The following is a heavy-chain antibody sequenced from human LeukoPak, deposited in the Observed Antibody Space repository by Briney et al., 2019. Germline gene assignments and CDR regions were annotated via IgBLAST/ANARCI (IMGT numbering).Heavy chain of an antibody. Sequence: GGSLRLSCAASGFSFRSYGMHWVRQAPGKGLEWVAVISYEGSNEYYADSVKGRFTISRDNGRNSVSLQMDSLRDEDTAEYFCARADRDGNKRILDWGQGTLVSISS. CDR2: ISYEGSNE. CDR3: ARADRDGNKRILD. V-gene: IGHV3-30*03. D-gene: IGHD5-24*01. J-gene: IGHJ4*02. CDR1: GFSFRSYG.